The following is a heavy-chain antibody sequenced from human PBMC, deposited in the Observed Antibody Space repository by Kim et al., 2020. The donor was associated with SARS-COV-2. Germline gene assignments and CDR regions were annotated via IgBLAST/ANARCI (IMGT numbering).Heavy chain of an antibody. CDR2: NRNGGGT. Sequence: NRNGGGTNHGQKFQGRVTMTGDTSTNTVYMELSSLRSDDTAVYYCAKEGGHWGQGTLVTVSS. V-gene: IGHV1-46*01. D-gene: IGHD3-16*01. J-gene: IGHJ4*02. CDR3: AKEGGH.